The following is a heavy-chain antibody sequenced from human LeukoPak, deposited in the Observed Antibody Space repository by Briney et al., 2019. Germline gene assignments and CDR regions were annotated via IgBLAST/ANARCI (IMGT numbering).Heavy chain of an antibody. CDR1: GGSINNYY. Sequence: RTSETLSLTCTVSGGSINNYYWTWIRQPPGKGLEWIGYIYYSGSTNYNPFLKSRVTISLDPSKSQFSLKLNSVTAADTAVYFCARGEMATIFLWGQGTLVTVSS. J-gene: IGHJ4*02. D-gene: IGHD5-24*01. CDR2: IYYSGST. V-gene: IGHV4-59*01. CDR3: ARGEMATIFL.